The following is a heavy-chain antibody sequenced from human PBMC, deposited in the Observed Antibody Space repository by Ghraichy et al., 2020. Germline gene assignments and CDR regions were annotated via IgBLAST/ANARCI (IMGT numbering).Heavy chain of an antibody. CDR1: GFTFSSYA. J-gene: IGHJ1*01. V-gene: IGHV3-23*01. D-gene: IGHD2-15*01. CDR3: AKDPCSGGSCYSGNFQH. Sequence: GSLRLSCAASGFTFSSYAMSWVRQAPGKGLEWVSAISGSGGNTYYADSVKGRFTISRDNSKSTLYLQMNSLRAEDTAVYYCAKDPCSGGSCYSGNFQHWGQGTLVTVSS. CDR2: ISGSGGNT.